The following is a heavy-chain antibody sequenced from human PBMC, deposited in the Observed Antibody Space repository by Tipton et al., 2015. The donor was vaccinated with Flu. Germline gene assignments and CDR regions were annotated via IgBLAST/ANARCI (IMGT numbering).Heavy chain of an antibody. CDR3: ARDLQNYGGNSVNAFDI. CDR1: GYTFIRYY. CDR2: INPSGGSA. V-gene: IGHV1-46*01. J-gene: IGHJ3*02. Sequence: QLVQSGPEVRKPGASLEVSCKASGYTFIRYYMHWIRQAPGQGLEWMGVINPSGGSATYPQKFQGRVTMTRDTSTNTVYMYLSSLRSEDTAVYYCARDLQNYGGNSVNAFDIWGQGTMVTVSS. D-gene: IGHD4-23*01.